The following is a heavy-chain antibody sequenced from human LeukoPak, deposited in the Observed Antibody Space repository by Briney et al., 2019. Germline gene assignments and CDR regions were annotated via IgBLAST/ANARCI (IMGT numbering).Heavy chain of an antibody. J-gene: IGHJ3*02. D-gene: IGHD3-10*01. CDR2: IYSGGST. V-gene: IGHV3-53*01. CDR1: GFTVSSNY. Sequence: PGGSLRLSCAASGFTVSSNYMSWVRQAPGKGLEWVSVIYSGGSTYYADSVKGRFTISRDNSKNTLYLQMNSLRAEDTAVYYCARDRGVRGVMYAFDIWGQGTMVTVSS. CDR3: ARDRGVRGVMYAFDI.